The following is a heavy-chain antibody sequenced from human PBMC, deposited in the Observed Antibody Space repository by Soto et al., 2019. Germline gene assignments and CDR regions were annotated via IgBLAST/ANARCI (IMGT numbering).Heavy chain of an antibody. D-gene: IGHD3-10*01. J-gene: IGHJ4*02. Sequence: SETLSLTCPVSGGSISSGCYYWSWIRQHPGKGLERIGYIYYSGSTYYNPSLKSRVTVSVDTSKNQFSLKLSSVTAADTAVYYCARGRGSGSYYNEYYFDYWGQGTLVTVSS. CDR3: ARGRGSGSYYNEYYFDY. CDR1: GGSISSGCYY. V-gene: IGHV4-31*03. CDR2: IYYSGST.